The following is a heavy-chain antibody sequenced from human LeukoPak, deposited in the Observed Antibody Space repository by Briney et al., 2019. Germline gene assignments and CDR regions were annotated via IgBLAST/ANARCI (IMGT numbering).Heavy chain of an antibody. CDR3: ARASDPWLQLT. J-gene: IGHJ5*02. CDR1: GFTFSNYW. Sequence: GGSLRLSCAASGFTFSNYWMTWVRQAPGKGLEWVGNIKQDGSEKRYADSVRGRFSISRDNAQTSLYLQMNSLRAEDTAVYYCARASDPWLQLTWGQGTLVTVSS. V-gene: IGHV3-7*05. D-gene: IGHD5-24*01. CDR2: IKQDGSEK.